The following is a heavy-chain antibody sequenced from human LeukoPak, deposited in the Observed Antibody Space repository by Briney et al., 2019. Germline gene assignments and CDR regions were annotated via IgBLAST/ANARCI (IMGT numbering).Heavy chain of an antibody. CDR1: GFTFSSYA. Sequence: GGSLRLSCSASGFTFSSYAMHWVRQAPGKGLEYVSAISSNGGSTYYADSVKGRFTISRDNSKNTLYLQMNSLRAEDTAVYYCAREGGLDIYYGMDVWGQGTTVTVSS. V-gene: IGHV3-64*04. D-gene: IGHD2-2*03. CDR2: ISSNGGST. J-gene: IGHJ6*02. CDR3: AREGGLDIYYGMDV.